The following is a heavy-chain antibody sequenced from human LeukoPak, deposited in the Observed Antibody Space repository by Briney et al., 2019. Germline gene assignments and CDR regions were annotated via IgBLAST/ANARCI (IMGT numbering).Heavy chain of an antibody. V-gene: IGHV4-61*01. CDR1: GVSVSSDSYY. D-gene: IGHD3-22*01. CDR3: VREVSTSYYDTSGYYRQTETFGV. CDR2: VYYSGRT. J-gene: IGHJ3*01. Sequence: SETLSLTCTVSGVSVSSDSYYWNWIRKSPGKGLEWFGFVYYSGRTKYNSSLESRVAMSIDKSKNQVSLDLRSVTAADTAMYFCVREVSTSYYDTSGYYRQTETFGVWGQGTMVTVSS.